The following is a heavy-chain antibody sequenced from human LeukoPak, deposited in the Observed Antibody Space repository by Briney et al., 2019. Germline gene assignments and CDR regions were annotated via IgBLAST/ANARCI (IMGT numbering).Heavy chain of an antibody. J-gene: IGHJ4*02. Sequence: PGGSLRLSCAASGFTFDDYGMSWVRQAPGKGLEWVSGINWNGGSTGYADSVKGRFTISRDNAKNSLYLQMNSLRDEDTALYYCARVDRFGYCSGGSCYQFDYWGQGTLVTVSS. CDR3: ARVDRFGYCSGGSCYQFDY. CDR1: GFTFDDYG. V-gene: IGHV3-20*04. CDR2: INWNGGST. D-gene: IGHD2-15*01.